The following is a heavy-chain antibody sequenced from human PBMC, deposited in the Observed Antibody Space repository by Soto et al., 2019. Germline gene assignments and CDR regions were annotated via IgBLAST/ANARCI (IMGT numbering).Heavy chain of an antibody. CDR3: ARDWWDFCITRCYHIGTVF. CDR1: GVTLGSYA. Sequence: GGSLRLSCAAYGVTLGSYAMHWFRQAPGKGLEWVAVISYDGSNKYYADSVKGRFTISRDNSKNTLYLQMNSLRAEDTAVYYCARDWWDFCITRCYHIGTVFWGPGTTVSVSS. J-gene: IGHJ6*01. V-gene: IGHV3-30-3*01. D-gene: IGHD2-2*01. CDR2: ISYDGSNK.